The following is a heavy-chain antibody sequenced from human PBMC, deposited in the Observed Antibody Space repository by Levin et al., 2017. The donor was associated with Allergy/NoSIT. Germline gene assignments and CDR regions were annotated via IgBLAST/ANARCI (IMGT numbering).Heavy chain of an antibody. J-gene: IGHJ4*02. Sequence: GESLKISCAASGFTFSTYSMNWVRQAPGKGLEWIAYISSSGHITYYADSVQGRFTISRDSAKNSLYLQMDSLRPEDTAVYYCARRTGLIFFDLWGQGTQVTVSS. V-gene: IGHV3-48*04. CDR2: ISSSGHIT. CDR1: GFTFSTYS. CDR3: ARRTGLIFFDL. D-gene: IGHD2-15*01.